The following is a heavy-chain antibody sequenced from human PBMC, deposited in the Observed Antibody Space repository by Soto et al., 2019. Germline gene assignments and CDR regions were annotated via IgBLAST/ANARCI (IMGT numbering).Heavy chain of an antibody. Sequence: PSQTLSLTCAISGDSVSSNSAAWNWIRQSPSRGLEWLGRTYYRSKWYNDYAVSVKSRMTINPDTSKNQFSLQLNPVTPEDTAVYYCARVYIYDFWSGYEVYYFDYWGQGTLVTVSS. CDR3: ARVYIYDFWSGYEVYYFDY. D-gene: IGHD3-3*01. J-gene: IGHJ4*02. CDR1: GDSVSSNSAA. V-gene: IGHV6-1*01. CDR2: TYYRSKWYN.